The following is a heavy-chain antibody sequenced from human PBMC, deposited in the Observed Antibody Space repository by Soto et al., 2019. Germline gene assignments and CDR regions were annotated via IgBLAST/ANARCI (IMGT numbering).Heavy chain of an antibody. CDR3: VKDGVXCSSSTCYSPRNHYFDS. Sequence: GGSLRLSCEASGFTLSDYWMSWVRQAPGKGPEWVANIKFDGSEKQYVDSVRGRFTISRDNSRNSLFLQMNSLRAGDTAVYYCVKDGVXCSSSTCYSPRNHYFDSWGQGTLVTVSS. D-gene: IGHD2-2*01. CDR1: GFTLSDYW. V-gene: IGHV3-7*03. CDR2: IKFDGSEK. J-gene: IGHJ4*02.